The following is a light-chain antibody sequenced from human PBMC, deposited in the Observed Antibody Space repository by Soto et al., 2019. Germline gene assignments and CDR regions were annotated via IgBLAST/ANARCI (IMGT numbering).Light chain of an antibody. CDR1: HTISSSY. J-gene: IGKJ1*01. V-gene: IGKV3-20*01. Sequence: EIVLTQSPGTLSLSPGERATLSCRASHTISSSYLAWYQQKPGQAPRLLMYGISRRATGIPDRFSGSGSGTDFPLTITRLEPEDFAVYYCQQYVTSSPRTFGQGKKVEIK. CDR2: GIS. CDR3: QQYVTSSPRT.